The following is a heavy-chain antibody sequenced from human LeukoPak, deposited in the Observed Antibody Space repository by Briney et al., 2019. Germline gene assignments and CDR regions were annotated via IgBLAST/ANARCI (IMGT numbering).Heavy chain of an antibody. D-gene: IGHD3-3*01. CDR1: GFTFSSYS. CDR3: ARDPFGVVISDRGFDY. Sequence: GGSLRLSCAASGFTFSSYSMNWVRQAPGKGLEWVSSISSSSSYIYYADSVKGRFTISRDNAKNSLYLQMNSLRAEDTAVYYCARDPFGVVISDRGFDYWGQGTLVTVSS. J-gene: IGHJ4*02. V-gene: IGHV3-21*01. CDR2: ISSSSSYI.